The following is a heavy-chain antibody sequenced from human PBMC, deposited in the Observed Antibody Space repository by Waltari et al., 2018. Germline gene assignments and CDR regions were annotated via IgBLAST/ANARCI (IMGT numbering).Heavy chain of an antibody. CDR3: ARDGGWDDIDY. V-gene: IGHV3-53*04. J-gene: IGHJ4*02. D-gene: IGHD6-19*01. CDR1: GFTVSSNY. Sequence: EVQLVESGGGLVQPGGSLRLSCAASGFTVSSNYMSWVRQAPGKGLEWGSVIYSGGSTYYADSVKGRFTISRHNSKNTLYLQMNSLRAEDTAVYYCARDGGWDDIDYWGQGTLVTVSS. CDR2: IYSGGST.